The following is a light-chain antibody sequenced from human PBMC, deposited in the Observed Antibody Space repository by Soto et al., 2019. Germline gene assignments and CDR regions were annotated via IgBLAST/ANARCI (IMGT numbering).Light chain of an antibody. CDR3: QQYINYPLT. CDR2: NAF. CDR1: QRINRW. Sequence: DIQMTQSPSTLSASVGDRVTITCRASQRINRWLAWYQHKPGKAPKLLVYNAFTSESGVPSRFSGSGSGTEFTLTISSLQPDDFATYYCQQYINYPLTFGGGTNVEI. J-gene: IGKJ4*01. V-gene: IGKV1-5*01.